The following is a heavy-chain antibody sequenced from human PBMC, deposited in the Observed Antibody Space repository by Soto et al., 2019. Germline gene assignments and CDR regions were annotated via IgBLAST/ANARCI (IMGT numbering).Heavy chain of an antibody. CDR3: AKDNPPPIAARPTRFDY. Sequence: GGSLRLSCAASGFTFSSYAMSRVRQAPGKGLEWVSAISGSGGSTYYADSVKGRFTISRDNSKNTLYLQMNSLRAEDTAVYYCAKDNPPPIAARPTRFDYWGQGTLVTVSS. D-gene: IGHD6-6*01. CDR2: ISGSGGST. V-gene: IGHV3-23*01. CDR1: GFTFSSYA. J-gene: IGHJ4*02.